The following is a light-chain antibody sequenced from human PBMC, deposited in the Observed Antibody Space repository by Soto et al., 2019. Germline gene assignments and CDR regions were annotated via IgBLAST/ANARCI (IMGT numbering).Light chain of an antibody. CDR1: QGIGSR. Sequence: DIQMTQSPSSLSASVGDRVNISCRASQGIGSRLAWYQQKPGKAPKILIYAAASLHSGVPSRFSATFSGTDFTLTINSLQPEDLATYFCQQGNSFPLTFGPGTKVDIK. CDR3: QQGNSFPLT. CDR2: AAA. V-gene: IGKV1-12*01. J-gene: IGKJ3*01.